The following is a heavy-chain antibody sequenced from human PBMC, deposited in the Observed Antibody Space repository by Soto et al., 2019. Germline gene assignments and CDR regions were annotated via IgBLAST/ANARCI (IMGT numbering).Heavy chain of an antibody. CDR3: AADKDYVWGSYRFGY. CDR2: IVVGSGNT. Sequence: SVKVSCKASGFTFTSSAVQWVRQARGQRLEWIGWIVVGSGNTNYAQKFQERVTITRDMSTSTAYMELSSLRSEDTAVYYCAADKDYVWGSYRFGYSGQGTLVTVSS. D-gene: IGHD3-16*02. J-gene: IGHJ4*02. V-gene: IGHV1-58*01. CDR1: GFTFTSSA.